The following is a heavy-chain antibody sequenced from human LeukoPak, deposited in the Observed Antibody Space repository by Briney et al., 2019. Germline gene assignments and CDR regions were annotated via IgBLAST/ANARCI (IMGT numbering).Heavy chain of an antibody. V-gene: IGHV3-23*01. J-gene: IGHJ4*02. Sequence: GGSLRLSCAASGCNLNPYAMSWVRQAPGKGLEWVAGIYGSGGGIQYADSVKGRFTISRDNSKNMLYLQMNSLRVEDTALYFCAKDYIARDGFWDFDYWGQGTLVTVSS. D-gene: IGHD5-24*01. CDR2: IYGSGGGI. CDR3: AKDYIARDGFWDFDY. CDR1: GCNLNPYA.